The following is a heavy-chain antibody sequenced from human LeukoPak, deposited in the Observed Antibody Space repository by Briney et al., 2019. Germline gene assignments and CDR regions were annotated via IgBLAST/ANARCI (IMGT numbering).Heavy chain of an antibody. CDR1: GYTFTSYY. Sequence: GASVKVSCKASGYTFTSYYMHWVRQAPGQGLEWMGWINPNSGGTNYAQKFQGRVTMTRDTSISTAYMELSRLRSDDTAVYYCARETRYCSSTSCYTSFDYWGQGTLVTVSS. J-gene: IGHJ4*02. V-gene: IGHV1-2*02. CDR2: INPNSGGT. CDR3: ARETRYCSSTSCYTSFDY. D-gene: IGHD2-2*02.